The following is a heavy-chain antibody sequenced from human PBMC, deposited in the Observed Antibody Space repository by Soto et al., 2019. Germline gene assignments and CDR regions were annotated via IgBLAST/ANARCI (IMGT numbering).Heavy chain of an antibody. CDR2: ISSSSSYI. D-gene: IGHD7-27*01. J-gene: IGHJ3*02. CDR3: NPGPAFDI. V-gene: IGHV3-21*01. CDR1: GFTFGSYS. Sequence: GGSLRLSCAASGFTFGSYSMNWVRQAPGKGLEWVSSISSSSSYIYYADSVKGRFTIPRDNAKNSLYLQMNSLRAEDTAVYYCNPGPAFDIWGQGTMVTVSS.